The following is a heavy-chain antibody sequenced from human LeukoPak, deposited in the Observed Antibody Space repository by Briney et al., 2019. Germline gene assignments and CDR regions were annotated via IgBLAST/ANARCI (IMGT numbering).Heavy chain of an antibody. D-gene: IGHD3-22*01. CDR2: MNPNSGNA. CDR1: GYTFTRYD. Sequence: ASVKVSCKASGYTFTRYDINWVRQATGQGLEWMGWMNPNSGNAGYAQKFQDRVTMTRNTSISTAYMELRTLRSGDTGVYYCARGGWDSSGYTPLHYFDYWGQGTLVTVSS. J-gene: IGHJ4*02. CDR3: ARGGWDSSGYTPLHYFDY. V-gene: IGHV1-8*01.